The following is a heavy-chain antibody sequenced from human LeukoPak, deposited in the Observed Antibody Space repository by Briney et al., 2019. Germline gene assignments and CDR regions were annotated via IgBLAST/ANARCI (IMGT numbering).Heavy chain of an antibody. CDR2: IYYSGST. CDR3: ARELSMVRGVIDY. V-gene: IGHV4-59*12. CDR1: GGSISSYY. D-gene: IGHD3-10*01. Sequence: SETLSLTCTVSGGSISSYYWSFIRQPPGKGLDWIGYIYYSGSTNYNPSLKSRVTISVDKSKNQFSLKLSSVTAADTAVYYCARELSMVRGVIDYWGQGTLVTVSS. J-gene: IGHJ4*02.